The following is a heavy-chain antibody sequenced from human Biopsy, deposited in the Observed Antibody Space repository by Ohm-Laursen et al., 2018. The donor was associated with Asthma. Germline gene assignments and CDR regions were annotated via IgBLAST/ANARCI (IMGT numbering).Heavy chain of an antibody. CDR3: ARARETTNYGDSDFDI. Sequence: GSSVKVSRKASGFSFDNYFMHWVRQAPGQGLEWMGIINPSGAGTRYAEKFRGRLIVTRDASTRTAFMDLRSLRSDDTAIYFCARARETTNYGDSDFDIWGQGTLITVSS. V-gene: IGHV1-46*02. CDR2: INPSGAGT. CDR1: GFSFDNYF. D-gene: IGHD2-8*01. J-gene: IGHJ4*02.